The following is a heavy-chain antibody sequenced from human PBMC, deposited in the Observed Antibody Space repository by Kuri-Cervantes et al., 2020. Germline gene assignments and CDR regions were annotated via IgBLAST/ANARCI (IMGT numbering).Heavy chain of an antibody. J-gene: IGHJ4*02. CDR2: IYYSGST. D-gene: IGHD2-15*01. CDR3: AREGPHCSRGTCYFDY. V-gene: IGHV4-59*01. CDR1: GGSISSYF. Sequence: GSLRLSCTVSGGSISSYFWSWIRQSPGKGLEWIGYIYYSGSTNYNPSLKSRVTISVDTSKNQFSLRLNSVTAADTAVYYCAREGPHCSRGTCYFDYWGQGTLVTVSS.